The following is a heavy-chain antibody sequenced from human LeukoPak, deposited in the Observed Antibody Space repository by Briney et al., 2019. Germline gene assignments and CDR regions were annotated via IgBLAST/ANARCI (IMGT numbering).Heavy chain of an antibody. CDR3: ATDYGERAFDI. Sequence: GGSLRLSCAASGFTFSSYWMSWVRQAPGKGLEWVADIKHDGSETYYVDSVKGRFTISRDNSKNTLYLQMNSLRAEDTAVYYCATDYGERAFDIWGQGTMVTVSS. CDR1: GFTFSSYW. J-gene: IGHJ3*02. V-gene: IGHV3-7*01. D-gene: IGHD3-16*01. CDR2: IKHDGSET.